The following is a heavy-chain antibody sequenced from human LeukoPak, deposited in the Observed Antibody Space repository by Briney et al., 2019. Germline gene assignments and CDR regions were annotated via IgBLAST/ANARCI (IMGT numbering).Heavy chain of an antibody. V-gene: IGHV4-4*07. CDR1: GHSISIYY. CDR2: FYTRWSI. CDR3: ARSFWYFDL. J-gene: IGHJ2*01. Sequence: PSETLSLTCTLSGHSISIYYWSWIPQPAGKGLEWIGRFYTRWSINYNRSLKSRVSMSVDKSENQYSLKVSSVTAADTAVYYCARSFWYFDLWGRGTLVTVSS.